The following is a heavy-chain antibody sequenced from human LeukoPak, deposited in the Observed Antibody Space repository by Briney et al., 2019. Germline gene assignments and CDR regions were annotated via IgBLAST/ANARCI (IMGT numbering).Heavy chain of an antibody. Sequence: GASVKVSCKASGYTFTSYGISWVRQAPGQGLEWMGWISAYNGNTNYAQKLQGRVTMTTDTSTSTAYMELRSLRSDDTAVYYCARELTQVGATTCDAFDIWGQGTMVTVSS. V-gene: IGHV1-18*01. CDR2: ISAYNGNT. CDR3: ARELTQVGATTCDAFDI. D-gene: IGHD1-26*01. CDR1: GYTFTSYG. J-gene: IGHJ3*02.